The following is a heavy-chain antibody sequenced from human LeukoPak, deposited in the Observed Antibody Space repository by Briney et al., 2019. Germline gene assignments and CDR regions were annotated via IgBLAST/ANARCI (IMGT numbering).Heavy chain of an antibody. J-gene: IGHJ4*02. CDR3: ARDPGYSSFDY. CDR2: INRDGSVK. V-gene: IGHV3-7*01. D-gene: IGHD5-12*01. CDR1: GFTFSNYW. Sequence: GSLRLSCAVSGFTFSNYWVTWVRQTPGKGLEFVANINRDGSVKNYVDSVKGRFTISRDNAKNSLYLQMSSLRVDDTAIYYCARDPGYSSFDYWGQGTLVTVSS.